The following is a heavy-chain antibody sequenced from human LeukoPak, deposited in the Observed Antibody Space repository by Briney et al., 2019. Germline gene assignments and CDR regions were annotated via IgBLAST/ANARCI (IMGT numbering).Heavy chain of an antibody. V-gene: IGHV4-39*01. CDR2: IDDSGST. Sequence: PSETLSLTCSVSGASISGSDYSWAWIRQPPGKGQEWIGTIDDSGSTYYNPSLKSRLTMSVDTSKNQFSLNLNSVNAADTALYYCARNVVSLNSNGYYYFDYWGQVSLLIVSS. J-gene: IGHJ4*02. CDR3: ARNVVSLNSNGYYYFDY. CDR1: GASISGSDYS. D-gene: IGHD6-19*01.